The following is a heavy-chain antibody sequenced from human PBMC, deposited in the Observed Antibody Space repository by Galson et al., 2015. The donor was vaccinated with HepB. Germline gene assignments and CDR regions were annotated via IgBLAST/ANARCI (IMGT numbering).Heavy chain of an antibody. CDR1: GDSVSSNSAA. V-gene: IGHV6-1*01. CDR2: TYYRSKWYN. D-gene: IGHD3-10*01. J-gene: IGHJ3*02. CDR3: ARSVIGAFDI. Sequence: CAISGDSVSSNSAAWNWIRQSPSRGLEWLGRTYYRSKWYNDYAVSVKSRITINPDTSKNQFSLKLSSVTAADTAVYYCARSVIGAFDIWGQGTMVTVSS.